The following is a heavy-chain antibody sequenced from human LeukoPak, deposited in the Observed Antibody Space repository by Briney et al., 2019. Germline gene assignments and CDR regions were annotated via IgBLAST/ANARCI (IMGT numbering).Heavy chain of an antibody. CDR3: ARGYDFWSGYLLDY. V-gene: IGHV4-34*01. CDR1: GGSFSGYY. Sequence: SETLSLTCAVYGGSFSGYYWSWICQPPGKGLEWIGEINHSGSTNYNPSLKSRVTISVDTSKTQFSLKLSSVTAADTAVYYCARGYDFWSGYLLDYWGQGTLVTVSS. CDR2: INHSGST. J-gene: IGHJ4*02. D-gene: IGHD3-3*01.